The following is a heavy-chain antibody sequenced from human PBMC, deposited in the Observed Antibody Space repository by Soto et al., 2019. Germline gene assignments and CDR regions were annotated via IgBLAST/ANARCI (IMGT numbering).Heavy chain of an antibody. CDR2: MNPNSGNT. Sequence: QVQLVQSGAEVKKPGASVKVSCKASGYTFTSYDINWVRQATGQGLERMRWMNPNSGNTGYAQKCRGRVTMTRYTSRSTAYMELSRLRSGDTAVYYCARERTGTTRMDVWGQGTTVTVSS. V-gene: IGHV1-8*01. D-gene: IGHD1-1*01. CDR3: ARERTGTTRMDV. CDR1: GYTFTSYD. J-gene: IGHJ6*02.